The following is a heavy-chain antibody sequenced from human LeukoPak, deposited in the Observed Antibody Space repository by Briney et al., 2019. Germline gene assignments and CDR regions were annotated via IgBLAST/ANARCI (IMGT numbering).Heavy chain of an antibody. D-gene: IGHD1-26*01. CDR2: INPNSGGT. J-gene: IGHJ3*02. CDR1: GYTFTGYY. Sequence: ASVKVSCKASGYTFTGYYMHWVRQAPGQGLEWMGWINPNSGGTNYAQKFQGRVTMTRDTSISTAYMELSRLRSDDTAVYYCARAYSGSYGWAFDIWGQGTMVTVSS. CDR3: ARAYSGSYGWAFDI. V-gene: IGHV1-2*02.